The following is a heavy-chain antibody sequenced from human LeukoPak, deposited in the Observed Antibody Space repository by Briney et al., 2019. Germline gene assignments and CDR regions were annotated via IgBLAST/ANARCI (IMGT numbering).Heavy chain of an antibody. CDR1: GGSISSYY. CDR2: IYYSGST. V-gene: IGHV4-59*01. D-gene: IGHD2-21*02. Sequence: SETLSLTCTVSGGSISSYYWSWIRQPPGKGLEWIGYIYYSGSTNYNPSLKSRVTISVDTSKNQLSLKLSSVTAADTAVYYCARTFYCGGDCYSYYYYYYMDVWGKGTTVTVSS. CDR3: ARTFYCGGDCYSYYYYYYMDV. J-gene: IGHJ6*03.